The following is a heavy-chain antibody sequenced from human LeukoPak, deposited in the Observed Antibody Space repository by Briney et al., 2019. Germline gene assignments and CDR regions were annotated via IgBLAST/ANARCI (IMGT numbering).Heavy chain of an antibody. V-gene: IGHV1-8*01. Sequence: ASVXXXCKASGYTFTSYDXNWVRQXTXQGLEWMGXMNPNSGNTGYAQKFQGRVTMTRNTSISTAYMELSSLRSEDTAVYYCARGPLRGVGYNWFDPWGQGTLVTVSS. D-gene: IGHD3-10*01. CDR2: MNPNSGNT. CDR3: ARGPLRGVGYNWFDP. J-gene: IGHJ5*02. CDR1: GYTFTSYD.